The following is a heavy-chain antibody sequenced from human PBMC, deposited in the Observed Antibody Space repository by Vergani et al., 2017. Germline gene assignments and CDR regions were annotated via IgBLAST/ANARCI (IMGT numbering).Heavy chain of an antibody. CDR1: GFTFTSSA. CDR2: IVVGSGNT. J-gene: IGHJ3*02. Sequence: QMQLVQSGPEVKKPGTSVKVSCKASGFTFTSSAVQWVRQARGQRLEWIGRIVVGSGNTNYAQKFQERVTITRDMSTSTAYMELSSLRSEDTAVYYCAALLLLDAFDIWGQGTMVTVSS. V-gene: IGHV1-58*01. CDR3: AALLLLDAFDI. D-gene: IGHD1-26*01.